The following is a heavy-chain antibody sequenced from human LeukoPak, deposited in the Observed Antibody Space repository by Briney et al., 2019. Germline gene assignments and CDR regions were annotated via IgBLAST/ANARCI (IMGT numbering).Heavy chain of an antibody. CDR1: GYTFTGYY. Sequence: GASVKVSCKTSGYTFTGYYMHWVRQAPGQGLEWMGWIYPNSGGTNYPQKFQGRVTMTRDTSISTAYMELSSLRSDDTAVYYCARLWGKYDAFDIWGQGTMVTVSS. CDR2: IYPNSGGT. D-gene: IGHD7-27*01. V-gene: IGHV1-2*02. CDR3: ARLWGKYDAFDI. J-gene: IGHJ3*02.